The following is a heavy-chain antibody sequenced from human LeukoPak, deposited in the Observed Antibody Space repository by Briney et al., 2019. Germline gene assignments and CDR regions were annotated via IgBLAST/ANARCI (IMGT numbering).Heavy chain of an antibody. CDR1: GLTFSTYS. Sequence: GGSLRLSCAASGLTFSTYSMNWVRQAPGQGLEWVSYISSDSRTTYYADSVKGRFTISRDNAKNSLYLQMNSLRDEDTAVYYCARDLSSGSYSFVYWGQGTLVTVSS. J-gene: IGHJ4*02. D-gene: IGHD3-10*01. V-gene: IGHV3-48*02. CDR3: ARDLSSGSYSFVY. CDR2: ISSDSRTT.